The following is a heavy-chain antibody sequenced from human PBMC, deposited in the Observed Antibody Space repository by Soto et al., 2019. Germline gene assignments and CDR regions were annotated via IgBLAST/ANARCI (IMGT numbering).Heavy chain of an antibody. V-gene: IGHV1-2*02. J-gene: IGHJ3*02. CDR3: AGGTWNWYDGFES. D-gene: IGHD1-7*01. Sequence: QVLLVQSGAEVRKPGASVRVSCKSSGTGYAFTGYYIHWVRQAPGHGLERMGNINPKTGDTTYAQRFHGRATLTRDTTISTAYMELTSLTSDDTAAYYCAGGTWNWYDGFESWGQGTMVTVSS. CDR1: GTGYAFTGYY. CDR2: INPKTGDT.